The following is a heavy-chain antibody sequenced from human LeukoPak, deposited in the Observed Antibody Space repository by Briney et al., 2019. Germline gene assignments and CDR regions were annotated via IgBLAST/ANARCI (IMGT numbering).Heavy chain of an antibody. CDR3: ARTPGYSYAYPSDY. Sequence: GGSLRLSCAASGFTFSSYSMNWVRQAPGKGLEWVSSISSGSSYIYYADSVKGRFTISRDNAENSLYLQMNSLRAEDTAVYYCARTPGYSYAYPSDYWGQGTLVTVSS. CDR1: GFTFSSYS. D-gene: IGHD5-18*01. CDR2: ISSGSSYI. J-gene: IGHJ4*02. V-gene: IGHV3-21*01.